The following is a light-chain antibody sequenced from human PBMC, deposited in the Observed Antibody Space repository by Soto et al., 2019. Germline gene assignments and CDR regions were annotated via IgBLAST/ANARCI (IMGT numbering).Light chain of an antibody. CDR2: DAS. CDR1: QSVSSNH. Sequence: EIVWTQSTGPLSLSPGERATLSCRASQSVSSNHLAWYQQEPGQAPRLLIYDASSRATGIPDRFSGSGSGTDFTHTISRLEPEDFTVYYCHQYGRSSWTFCQGTNADI. V-gene: IGKV3-20*01. J-gene: IGKJ1*01. CDR3: HQYGRSSWT.